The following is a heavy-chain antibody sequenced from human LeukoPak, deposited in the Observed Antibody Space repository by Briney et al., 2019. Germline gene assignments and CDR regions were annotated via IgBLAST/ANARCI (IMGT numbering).Heavy chain of an antibody. D-gene: IGHD2-2*03. CDR2: IYSGGST. V-gene: IGHV3-53*01. CDR1: GFTVSSNY. J-gene: IGHJ5*02. Sequence: GGSLRLSCAASGFTVSSNYMSWVRQAPGKGLEWVSVIYSGGSTYYADSVKGRFTISRDNSKNTLYLQMNSLRAEDTAVYYCAREGDPGYCSSTSCYGGYRNWFDPWGQGTLVTVSS. CDR3: AREGDPGYCSSTSCYGGYRNWFDP.